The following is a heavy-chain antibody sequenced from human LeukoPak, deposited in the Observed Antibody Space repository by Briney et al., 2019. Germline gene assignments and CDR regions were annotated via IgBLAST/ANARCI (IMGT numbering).Heavy chain of an antibody. CDR2: IYSGGST. Sequence: PGGSLRLSCAASGFTVSSNYMSWVRQAPGKGLEWVSVIYSGGSTYYADSVKGRFTISRDNSKNTLYLQVYSLRAEDTAVYYCARADITRYYYDTSFDYWGQGTPVTVSS. V-gene: IGHV3-53*01. J-gene: IGHJ4*02. CDR1: GFTVSSNY. CDR3: ARADITRYYYDTSFDY. D-gene: IGHD3-22*01.